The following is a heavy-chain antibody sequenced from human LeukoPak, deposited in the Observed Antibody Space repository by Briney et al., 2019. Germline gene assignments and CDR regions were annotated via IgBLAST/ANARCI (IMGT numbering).Heavy chain of an antibody. CDR3: GRSISGTTGSDY. D-gene: IGHD1-20*01. V-gene: IGHV3-7*03. CDR2: INQNGSEK. Sequence: PGGSLRLSCAASGFTFSSYWMSWVRQAPGKGLEWVGNINQNGSEKYYVDSVKGRFTIPRNNAKNSLYLQRTSLRAEDTAVYYCGRSISGTTGSDYWGEGTLVTVSS. CDR1: GFTFSSYW. J-gene: IGHJ4*02.